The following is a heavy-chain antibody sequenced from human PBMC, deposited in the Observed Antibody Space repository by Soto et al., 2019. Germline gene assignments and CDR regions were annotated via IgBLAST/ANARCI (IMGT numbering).Heavy chain of an antibody. CDR2: TYYRSKWYN. CDR1: VYSVSSNSAA. CDR3: ARDLKGNGPNFDY. J-gene: IGHJ4*02. Sequence: SQNLSLTCAISVYSVSSNSAAWNWIIQSPSRGLEWLGRTYYRSKWYNDYAVSVKSRITINPDTSKNQFSLQLNSVTPEDTAVYYCARDLKGNGPNFDYWGQGTLVNVS. V-gene: IGHV6-1*01. D-gene: IGHD2-8*01.